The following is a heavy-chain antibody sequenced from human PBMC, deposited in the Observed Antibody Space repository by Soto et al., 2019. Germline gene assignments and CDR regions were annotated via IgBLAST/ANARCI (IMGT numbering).Heavy chain of an antibody. CDR3: ARDDGYGDYGRAFDI. J-gene: IGHJ3*02. V-gene: IGHV4-59*01. Sequence: PSETLYLTYTVSGGSISSYYWSWIRQPPGKGLLWIWYIYFSGSTNYNPSLKSRVTISVDTSKNQFSLKLSSVTAADTAVYYCARDDGYGDYGRAFDIWGQGTMVTVSS. CDR2: IYFSGST. CDR1: GGSISSYY. D-gene: IGHD4-17*01.